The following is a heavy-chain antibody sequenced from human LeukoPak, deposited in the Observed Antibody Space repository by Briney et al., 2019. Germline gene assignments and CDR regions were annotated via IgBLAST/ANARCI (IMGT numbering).Heavy chain of an antibody. CDR2: ITPNNGRP. D-gene: IGHD2-8*02. J-gene: IGHJ4*02. CDR1: GYSFTTYY. CDR3: ARDQIQVWYMVGRFDS. Sequence: EASVKVSCKTSGYSFTTYYIRWIRQAPGQGLEWMAVITPNNGRPTYAQKFQGRVTVTMDTSSSTVYMELSSLGSDDTAIYYCARDQIQVWYMVGRFDSWGQGTLVSVSS. V-gene: IGHV1-46*01.